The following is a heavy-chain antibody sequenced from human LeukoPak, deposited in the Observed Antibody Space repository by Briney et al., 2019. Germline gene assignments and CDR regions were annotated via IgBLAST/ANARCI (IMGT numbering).Heavy chain of an antibody. J-gene: IGHJ3*02. D-gene: IGHD6-19*01. Sequence: GGSLRLSCAASGFTFSRCWMSWVREARGKGVEWVANIRQDGWEKYHVDSVKGRLTIYRDNPKNSLYLQSNSLRAEDKAVYYCARDLWQWLIKDAFDIWGQGKMVTVSS. CDR3: ARDLWQWLIKDAFDI. CDR2: IRQDGWEK. CDR1: GFTFSRCW. V-gene: IGHV3-7*01.